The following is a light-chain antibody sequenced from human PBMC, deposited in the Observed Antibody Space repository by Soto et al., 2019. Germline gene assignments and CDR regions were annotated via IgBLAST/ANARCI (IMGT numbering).Light chain of an antibody. V-gene: IGLV2-8*01. CDR2: EVS. J-gene: IGLJ3*02. Sequence: QSAPTQPPSASGSPGQSVTISCTGTSSDVGGYNYVSWYQQHPGKAPKLMIYEVSKRPSGVPDRFSGSKSGNTASLTVSGLQAEDEADYYCSSYAGSNRGVFGGGTKLTVL. CDR3: SSYAGSNRGV. CDR1: SSDVGGYNY.